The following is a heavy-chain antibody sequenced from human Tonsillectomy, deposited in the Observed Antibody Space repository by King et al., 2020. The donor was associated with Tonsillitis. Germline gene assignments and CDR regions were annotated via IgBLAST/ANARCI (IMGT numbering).Heavy chain of an antibody. CDR1: GFTFSSYW. J-gene: IGHJ4*02. CDR3: ARIAAAGNRGLDY. Sequence: VQLVESGGGLVQPGGSLRLSCVASGFTFSSYWMSWVRQAPGKGLEWVANIKQDGSEKYYVDSVKGRFTISRDNAKNSLYLKMNSLRAEDTAVYYCARIAAAGNRGLDYWGQGTLVTVSS. CDR2: IKQDGSEK. V-gene: IGHV3-7*01. D-gene: IGHD6-13*01.